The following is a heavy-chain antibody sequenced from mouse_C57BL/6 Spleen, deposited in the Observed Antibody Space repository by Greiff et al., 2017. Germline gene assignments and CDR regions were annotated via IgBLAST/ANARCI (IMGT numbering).Heavy chain of an antibody. CDR3: AREGGYDYGAMDY. CDR2: IYPGDGDT. J-gene: IGHJ4*01. CDR1: GYAFSSYW. D-gene: IGHD2-4*01. V-gene: IGHV1-80*01. Sequence: VQLKQSGAELLKPGASVKISCKASGYAFSSYWMNWVKQRPGKGLEWIGQIYPGDGDTNYNGKFKGKATLTADKSSSTAYMQLSSLTSEDSAVYFCAREGGYDYGAMDYWGQGTSVTVSS.